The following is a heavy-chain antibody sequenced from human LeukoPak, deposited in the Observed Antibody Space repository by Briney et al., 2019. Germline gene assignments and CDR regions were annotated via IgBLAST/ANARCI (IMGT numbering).Heavy chain of an antibody. CDR2: ISSSGSTI. CDR3: PQDLAYTRFDT. J-gene: IGHJ4*02. D-gene: IGHD2-21*01. CDR1: GVSFSSYE. V-gene: IGHV3-48*03. Sequence: GGSLRLSCAASGVSFSSYEMNWGCEAPGEGGERGSYISSSGSTIYYAGSANARFTISRANSNNTVYLQMASLRFEDTAVYYCPQDLAYTRFDTWGQGTLVTVSS.